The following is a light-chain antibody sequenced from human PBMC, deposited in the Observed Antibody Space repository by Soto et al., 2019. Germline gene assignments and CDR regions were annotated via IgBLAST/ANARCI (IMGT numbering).Light chain of an antibody. CDR2: NNN. CDR3: CSYAGTVAYV. Sequence: QSVLTQPPSASGTPGQRVTISCSGGSSNIGTNAVNWYQQLPGTAPKLLIYNNNQRPSGISNRFSGSKSGDTASLTISGLQAEDEADYFCCSYAGTVAYVFGTGTKVTVL. V-gene: IGLV1-44*01. CDR1: SSNIGTNA. J-gene: IGLJ1*01.